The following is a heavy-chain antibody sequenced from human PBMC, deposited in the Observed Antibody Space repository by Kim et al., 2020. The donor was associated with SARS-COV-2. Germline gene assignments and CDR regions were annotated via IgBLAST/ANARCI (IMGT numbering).Heavy chain of an antibody. V-gene: IGHV3-11*06. CDR3: AKEAYYYGSGSFDY. Sequence: YADAVKGRFTIARDNAKNSLYLQRNSRRAEDTAVYYCAKEAYYYGSGSFDYWGQGTLVTVSS. D-gene: IGHD3-10*01. J-gene: IGHJ4*02.